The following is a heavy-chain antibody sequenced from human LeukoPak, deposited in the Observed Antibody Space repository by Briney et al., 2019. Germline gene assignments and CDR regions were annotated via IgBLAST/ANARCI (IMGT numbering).Heavy chain of an antibody. CDR1: GYTFTGYY. Sequence: VASVKVSCKASGYTFTGYYMHWVRQAPGQGLEWMGWINPNSGGTNYAQRFQGRVTMTRDTSISAAYMELSRLRSDDTAVYYCARGHTKGGATGGGDLHNWGQGTLVTVSS. CDR3: ARGHTKGGATGGGDLHN. D-gene: IGHD1-26*01. J-gene: IGHJ4*02. CDR2: INPNSGGT. V-gene: IGHV1-2*02.